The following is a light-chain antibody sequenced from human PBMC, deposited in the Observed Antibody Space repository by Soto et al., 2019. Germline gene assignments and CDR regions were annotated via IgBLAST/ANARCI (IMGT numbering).Light chain of an antibody. CDR3: PQSFSTPN. V-gene: IGKV1-39*01. CDR2: SAS. Sequence: DIQSTESPSCLDICGGGSVTITCRASQRINIYLNWYRQKPGKAPELLIYSASNLQSGVPSRFSGSGSGTDFTLTISSLQPEEFATYYCPQSFSTPNFGQGTRLEIK. J-gene: IGKJ5*01. CDR1: QRINIY.